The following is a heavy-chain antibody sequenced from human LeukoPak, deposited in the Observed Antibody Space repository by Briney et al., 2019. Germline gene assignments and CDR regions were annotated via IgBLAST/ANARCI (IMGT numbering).Heavy chain of an antibody. V-gene: IGHV1-18*01. Sequence: ASVKVSCKASGGTFSSYAISWVRQAPGQGLEWMGWISAYNGNTNYAQKLQGRVTMTTDTSTSTAYMELRSLRSDDTAVYYCARVPNFGGSIDYWGQGTLVTVSS. CDR3: ARVPNFGGSIDY. CDR2: ISAYNGNT. D-gene: IGHD2-15*01. J-gene: IGHJ4*02. CDR1: GGTFSSYA.